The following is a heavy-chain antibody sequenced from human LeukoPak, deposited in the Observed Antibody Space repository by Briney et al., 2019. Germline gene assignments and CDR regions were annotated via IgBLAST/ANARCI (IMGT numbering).Heavy chain of an antibody. D-gene: IGHD6-19*01. V-gene: IGHV3-23*01. J-gene: IGHJ4*02. Sequence: PGGSLRLSCAASGFSFSNFAMSWVRQAPGKGLEWVSGVSGSGDSTSYADSVKGRFTISRDNSKNTLFLQMNSLRAEDTAVYYCATGWLSHIDYWGQGTLVTVSS. CDR3: ATGWLSHIDY. CDR2: VSGSGDST. CDR1: GFSFSNFA.